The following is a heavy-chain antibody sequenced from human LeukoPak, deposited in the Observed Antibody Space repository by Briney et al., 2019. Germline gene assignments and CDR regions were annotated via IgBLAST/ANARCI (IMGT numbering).Heavy chain of an antibody. CDR1: GFTFSSYG. D-gene: IGHD7-27*01. J-gene: IGHJ4*02. CDR2: IWCDGSNK. V-gene: IGHV3-33*01. Sequence: GGSLRLSCAASGFTFSSYGMHWVRQAPGKGLEWVAVIWCDGSNKYYADSVKGRFTISRDNSKNTLDLQMTSLRDEDTAVYYCARDKAGDHDYWGQGTLVTVSS. CDR3: ARDKAGDHDY.